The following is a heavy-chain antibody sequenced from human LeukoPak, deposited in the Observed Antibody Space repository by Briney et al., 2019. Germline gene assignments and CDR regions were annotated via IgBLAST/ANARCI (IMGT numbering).Heavy chain of an antibody. Sequence: TSETLSLTCAVSGGSISSGGYSWSWIRQPPGKGLEWIGYIYHSGSTYYNPSLKSRVTISVDRSKNQFSLKLSSVTDADTAVYYCARSSASDWYFDLWGRGTLVTVSS. CDR1: GGSISSGGYS. J-gene: IGHJ2*01. V-gene: IGHV4-30-2*01. CDR3: ARSSASDWYFDL. D-gene: IGHD3-10*01. CDR2: IYHSGST.